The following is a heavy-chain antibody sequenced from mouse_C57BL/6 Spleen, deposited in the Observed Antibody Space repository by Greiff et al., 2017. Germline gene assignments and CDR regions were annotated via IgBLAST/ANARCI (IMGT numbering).Heavy chain of an antibody. J-gene: IGHJ3*01. V-gene: IGHV1-15*01. CDR1: GYTFTDYE. Sequence: QVQLKESGAELVRPGASVTLSCKASGYTFTDYEMHWVKQTPVHGLEWIGAIDPETGGTAYNQKFKGKAILTADKSSSTAYMELRSLTSEASAVYCCTRSPYSNFPGFAYWGQGTLVTVSA. CDR2: IDPETGGT. CDR3: TRSPYSNFPGFAY. D-gene: IGHD2-5*01.